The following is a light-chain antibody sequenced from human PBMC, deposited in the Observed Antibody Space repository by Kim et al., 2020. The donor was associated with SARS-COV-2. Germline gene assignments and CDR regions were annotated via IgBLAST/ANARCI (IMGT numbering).Light chain of an antibody. Sequence: ASIEDGVATTCRASQSVSSWLVGYQRKPGRDPNLLIYEASTFENGVPSKCCGGGSGTEFSLTISSLQPDDFATYYCQQYSSYPWTFGQGTKVDIK. J-gene: IGKJ1*01. CDR1: QSVSSW. CDR2: EAS. CDR3: QQYSSYPWT. V-gene: IGKV1-5*01.